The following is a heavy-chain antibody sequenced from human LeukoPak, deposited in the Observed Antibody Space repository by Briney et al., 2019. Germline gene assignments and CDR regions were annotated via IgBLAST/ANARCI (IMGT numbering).Heavy chain of an antibody. CDR2: ISGSGGST. CDR3: AKAEEYYYYYGMDV. Sequence: GGSLRLSCAASGFTFSSYAMSWVRQAPGKGLEWVSAISGSGGSTYYADSVKGRFTISGDNSKNTLYLQMNSLRAEDTAVYYCAKAEEYYYYYGMDVWGQGTTVTVSS. J-gene: IGHJ6*02. CDR1: GFTFSSYA. V-gene: IGHV3-23*01.